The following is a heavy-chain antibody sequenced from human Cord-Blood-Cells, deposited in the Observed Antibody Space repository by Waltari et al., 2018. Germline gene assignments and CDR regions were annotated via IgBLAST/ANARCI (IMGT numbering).Heavy chain of an antibody. CDR2: INHSGSP. Sequence: QVQLQQWGAGLLKPSETLSLTCAVYGGSFSGYYWRWIRQPPGKGLEWIGEINHSGSPNSAPSLKGRVTISVDPSKTQFPLKLSSVTAAYTAVYYCASSIAARLFDYWGQGTLVTVSS. V-gene: IGHV4-34*01. CDR3: ASSIAARLFDY. D-gene: IGHD6-6*01. CDR1: GGSFSGYY. J-gene: IGHJ4*02.